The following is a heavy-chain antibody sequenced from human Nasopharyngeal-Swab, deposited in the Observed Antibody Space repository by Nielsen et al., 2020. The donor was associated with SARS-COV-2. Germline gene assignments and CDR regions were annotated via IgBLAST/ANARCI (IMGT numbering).Heavy chain of an antibody. CDR3: ARDSSRRSRGSYYYYGMDV. D-gene: IGHD3-3*01. CDR2: IYTSGST. J-gene: IGHJ6*02. V-gene: IGHV4-4*07. Sequence: LSGTVSGRPIISYYWSWIRQPAGKGLEWIGRIYTSGSTNYNPTLKSRVTMSVDTSKNQFSLKLGSVTAADTAVYYCARDSSRRSRGSYYYYGMDVWGQGTTVTVSS. CDR1: GRPIISYY.